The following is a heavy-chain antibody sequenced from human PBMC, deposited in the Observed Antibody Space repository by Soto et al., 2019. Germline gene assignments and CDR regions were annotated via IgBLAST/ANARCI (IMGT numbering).Heavy chain of an antibody. D-gene: IGHD2-15*01. CDR1: GFTFSVSW. CDR3: ARDAYSPNATFDF. V-gene: IGHV3-7*05. Sequence: EVQLVESGGGLVQPGGSLRISCAASGFTFSVSWMSWVRQAPGKGLGWVANIKQDGREKYYVDSVKGRFTISRDNAKNSRYLQMNSLRAEDTAVYYWARDAYSPNATFDFCGQGTLVTVS. CDR2: IKQDGREK. J-gene: IGHJ4*02.